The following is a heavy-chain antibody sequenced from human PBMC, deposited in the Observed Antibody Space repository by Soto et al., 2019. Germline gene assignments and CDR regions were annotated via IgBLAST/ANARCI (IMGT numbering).Heavy chain of an antibody. Sequence: QVQLVQSGGEVKNPGASVKVSCKAFGYTLTNYGISWVRQAPGQGLEWMGWISAYNGHANYAQKFQGRVRLTTDCPTNTAYMELRSLGSDDTAEYYCAREVYCSSSMCYGGYYYMDVWGKGTTVTVS. D-gene: IGHD2-2*01. CDR2: ISAYNGHA. CDR1: GYTLTNYG. J-gene: IGHJ6*03. V-gene: IGHV1-18*01. CDR3: AREVYCSSSMCYGGYYYMDV.